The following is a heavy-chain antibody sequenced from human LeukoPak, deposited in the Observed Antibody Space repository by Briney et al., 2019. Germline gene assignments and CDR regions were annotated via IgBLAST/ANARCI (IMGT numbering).Heavy chain of an antibody. CDR3: ATYRQVLLPFES. CDR1: GFTFSTFA. V-gene: IGHV3-23*01. Sequence: GGSLRLSCAAFGFTFSTFAMIWVRQPPGKGLEWVSSIFPSGGEIHYADSVRGRFTISRDNSKSTLSLQMNSLRAEDTAIYYCATYRQVLLPFESWGQGTLVTVSS. CDR2: IFPSGGEI. D-gene: IGHD2-8*02. J-gene: IGHJ4*02.